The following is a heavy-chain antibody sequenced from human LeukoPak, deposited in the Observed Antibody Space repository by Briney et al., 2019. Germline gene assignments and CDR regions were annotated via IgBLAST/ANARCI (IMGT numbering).Heavy chain of an antibody. CDR3: ARGHTAMVQFDY. CDR2: IYYSGST. V-gene: IGHV4-30-4*01. CDR1: GGSISSGDYY. J-gene: IGHJ4*02. Sequence: PSQTLSLTCTVSGGSISSGDYYWSWIRQPPGKGLEWIGYIYYSGSTYYNPSLKSRVTISVDTSKNQFSLKLSSVTAADTAVYYCARGHTAMVQFDYWGQGTLVTVSS. D-gene: IGHD5-18*01.